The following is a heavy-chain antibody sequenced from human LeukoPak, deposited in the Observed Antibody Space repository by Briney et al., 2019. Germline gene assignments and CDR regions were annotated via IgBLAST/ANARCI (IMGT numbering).Heavy chain of an antibody. CDR1: GFTFDDYA. V-gene: IGHV3-9*01. CDR2: ISWNSGSI. J-gene: IGHJ6*03. Sequence: PGGSLRLSCAASGFTFDDYAMHWVRQAPGKGPEWVSGISWNSGSIGYADSVKGRFTISRDNAKNSLYLQMNSLRAEDTALYYCAKSATVSYYYYMDVWGKGTTVTVSS. CDR3: AKSATVSYYYYMDV.